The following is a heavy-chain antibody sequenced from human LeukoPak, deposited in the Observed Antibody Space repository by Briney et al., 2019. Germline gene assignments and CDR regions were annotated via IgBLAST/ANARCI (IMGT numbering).Heavy chain of an antibody. CDR3: ARDGTPFAFQHYYDSSGYYFDY. D-gene: IGHD3-22*01. CDR1: GFTFSSYA. V-gene: IGHV3-30-3*01. CDR2: ISYDGSNK. Sequence: GGSLRLSCAASGFTFSSYAMHWVRQAPGKGLEWVAVISYDGSNKYYADSVKGRFTISRDNSKDTLYLQMNSLRAEDTAVYYCARDGTPFAFQHYYDSSGYYFDYWGQGTLVTVSS. J-gene: IGHJ4*02.